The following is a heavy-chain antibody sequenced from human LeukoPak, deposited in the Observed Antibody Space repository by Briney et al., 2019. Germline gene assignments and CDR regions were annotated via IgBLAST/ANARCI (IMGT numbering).Heavy chain of an antibody. CDR3: ATDRLDLPGNCFDP. V-gene: IGHV1-24*01. CDR1: GYTLTELS. Sequence: ASVNVSCKVSGYTLTELSMHWVRQAPGNGLEWMGGFDPEDGETIYAQKFQGRVTMTEDTSTGTAYMELSSLRSEDTAVYYCATDRLDLPGNCFDPWGQGTLVTVSS. CDR2: FDPEDGET. D-gene: IGHD3-10*01. J-gene: IGHJ5*02.